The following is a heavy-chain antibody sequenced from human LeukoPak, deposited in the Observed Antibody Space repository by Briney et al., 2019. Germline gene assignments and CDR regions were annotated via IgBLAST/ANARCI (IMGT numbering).Heavy chain of an antibody. Sequence: GSLRLSCAASGFTFSSYAMHWVRQAPGKGLEWVAVISYDGSNKYYADSVKGRFTISRDNSKNTLYLQMNSLRAEDTAVYYCVRGVAVSGFDYWGQGTLVTVSS. D-gene: IGHD5/OR15-5a*01. V-gene: IGHV3-30-3*01. CDR3: VRGVAVSGFDY. CDR2: ISYDGSNK. CDR1: GFTFSSYA. J-gene: IGHJ4*02.